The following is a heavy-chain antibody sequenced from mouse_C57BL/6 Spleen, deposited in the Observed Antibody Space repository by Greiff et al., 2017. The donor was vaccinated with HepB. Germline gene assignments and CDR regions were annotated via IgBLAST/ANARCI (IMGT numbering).Heavy chain of an antibody. CDR2: IYPGSGNN. Sequence: VQLQQSGPELVKPGASVKISCKASGYSFTSYYIHWVKQRPGQGLEWIGWIYPGSGNNKYNEKFKGKATLTADTSSSTAYMQLSSLTSEDSAVYYCARSGDYDAFAYWGQGTLVTVSA. CDR1: GYSFTSYY. D-gene: IGHD2-4*01. J-gene: IGHJ3*01. V-gene: IGHV1-66*01. CDR3: ARSGDYDAFAY.